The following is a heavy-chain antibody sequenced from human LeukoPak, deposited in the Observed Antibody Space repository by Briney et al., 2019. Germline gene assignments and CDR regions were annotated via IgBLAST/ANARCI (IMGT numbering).Heavy chain of an antibody. CDR3: AKSIGNSGSYFRYFDY. D-gene: IGHD1-26*01. J-gene: IGHJ4*02. CDR1: GFTFSSFA. CDR2: LSGSGTST. Sequence: QSGGSLRLSCAASGFTFSSFAMSWVRQAPGKGLEWVSDLSGSGTSTYYADSVKGRFTISRDSSKNVLYLQMNSLRAEDTAIYYCAKSIGNSGSYFRYFDYWGQGTLVTVSS. V-gene: IGHV3-23*01.